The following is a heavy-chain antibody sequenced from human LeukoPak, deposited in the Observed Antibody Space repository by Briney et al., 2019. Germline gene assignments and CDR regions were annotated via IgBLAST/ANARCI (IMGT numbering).Heavy chain of an antibody. CDR2: ISSSNYYI. J-gene: IGHJ4*02. CDR3: ARGYDSSGYYYTTSDRNFDY. Sequence: PGGSLRLSCAASGFTFSSYSMNWVRQAPGKGLEWVSYISSSNYYIYHADSVKGRFTISRDNAKNSLYLQMNSLGAEDTAVYYCARGYDSSGYYYTTSDRNFDYWGQGTLVTVSS. D-gene: IGHD3-22*01. V-gene: IGHV3-21*04. CDR1: GFTFSSYS.